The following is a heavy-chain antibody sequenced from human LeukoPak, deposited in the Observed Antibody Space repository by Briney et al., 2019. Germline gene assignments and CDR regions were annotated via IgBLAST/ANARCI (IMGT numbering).Heavy chain of an antibody. J-gene: IGHJ5*01. D-gene: IGHD3-16*02. Sequence: GGSLRLSCAASGFIFDDYAMHWVRQAPGKGLEWVCLISGDGGSTYFADSVKGRFTISRDNSKNSLYLQMNSLRTEDTAFYYCAKDSAIVSSSYPYNWFDFWGQGTLVTVSS. CDR3: AKDSAIVSSSYPYNWFDF. V-gene: IGHV3-43*02. CDR2: ISGDGGST. CDR1: GFIFDDYA.